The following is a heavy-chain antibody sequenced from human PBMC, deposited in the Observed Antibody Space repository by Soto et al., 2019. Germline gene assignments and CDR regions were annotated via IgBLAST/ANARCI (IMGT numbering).Heavy chain of an antibody. D-gene: IGHD6-13*01. J-gene: IGHJ6*02. Sequence: GGSLRLSCTASGFTFGDYAMSWFRQAPGKGLEWVGFIRSKAYGGTTEYAASVKGRFTISRDDSKSIAYLQMNSLKTEDTAVYYCTRENAIAAAGYYYGMDVWGQGTTVTVSS. CDR1: GFTFGDYA. CDR2: IRSKAYGGTT. V-gene: IGHV3-49*03. CDR3: TRENAIAAAGYYYGMDV.